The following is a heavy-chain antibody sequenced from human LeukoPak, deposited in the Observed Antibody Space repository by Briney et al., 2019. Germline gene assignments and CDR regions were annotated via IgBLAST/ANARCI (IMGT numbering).Heavy chain of an antibody. CDR1: GFTFSNAW. Sequence: GGSLRLSCAASGFTFSNAWMSWVRQAPGKGLDWVGRIKSKTDGGTTDYAAPVKGRFTISRDDSKNTLYLQMNSLKTEDTAVYYCTTGDFWSGYYTDWGQGTLVTVSS. CDR2: IKSKTDGGTT. CDR3: TTGDFWSGYYTD. D-gene: IGHD3-3*01. J-gene: IGHJ4*02. V-gene: IGHV3-15*01.